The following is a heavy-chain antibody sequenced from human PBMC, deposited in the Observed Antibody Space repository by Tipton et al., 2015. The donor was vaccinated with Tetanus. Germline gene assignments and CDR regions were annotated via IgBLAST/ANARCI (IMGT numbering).Heavy chain of an antibody. Sequence: LRLSCTVSGGSFSLYYWNWVRQSPGKGLEWIGEISHSGSSSYSPSLKSRVTISTDKSKNQVSLRLNSVTAADTAVYFCARTPDYYYGMDVWGQGTTVTVSS. CDR3: ARTPDYYYGMDV. J-gene: IGHJ6*02. CDR2: ISHSGSS. V-gene: IGHV4-34*01. CDR1: GGSFSLYY.